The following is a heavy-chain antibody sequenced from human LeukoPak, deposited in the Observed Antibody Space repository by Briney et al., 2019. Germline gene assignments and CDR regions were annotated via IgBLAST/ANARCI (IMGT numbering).Heavy chain of an antibody. CDR3: AIVTIAAAGTSLDH. CDR1: GYTFTGYY. J-gene: IGHJ5*02. V-gene: IGHV1-2*02. Sequence: ASVKVSCKXSGYTFTGYYMHWVRQAPGQGLEWMGWINPNSGGTNYSQKFQDRVTMTRDTSISTAYMELSRLRSEDTAVYYGAIVTIAAAGTSLDHWGQGTLVTVSS. CDR2: INPNSGGT. D-gene: IGHD6-13*01.